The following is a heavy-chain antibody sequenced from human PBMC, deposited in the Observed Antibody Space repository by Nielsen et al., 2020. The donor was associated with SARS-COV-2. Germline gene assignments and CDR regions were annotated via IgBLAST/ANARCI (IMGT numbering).Heavy chain of an antibody. Sequence: WIRQPPGKGLEWIGSIYYSGSTYYNPSLKSRVTISVDTSKNQFSLKLSSVTAADTAVYYCARPVLTNYYGMDVWGQGTTVTVSS. CDR2: IYYSGST. V-gene: IGHV4-39*01. D-gene: IGHD1-1*01. CDR3: ARPVLTNYYGMDV. J-gene: IGHJ6*02.